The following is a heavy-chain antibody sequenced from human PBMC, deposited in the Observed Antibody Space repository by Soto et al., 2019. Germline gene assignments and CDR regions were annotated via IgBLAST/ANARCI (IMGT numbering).Heavy chain of an antibody. CDR3: THVFSVGHPYSYF. V-gene: IGHV3-15*07. D-gene: IGHD3-9*01. CDR1: GITFIYAW. J-gene: IGHJ4*02. CDR2: IKSQAGGGTI. Sequence: EVQLVESGGGLVKPGGSLRLSCAASGITFIYAWMDWVRQAPGKRLEWVGRIKSQAGGGTIDYAAPVKGRFTISRDDSKNTVYLQMDSLKTEDTAVYYCTHVFSVGHPYSYFWGQGTLVTVSS.